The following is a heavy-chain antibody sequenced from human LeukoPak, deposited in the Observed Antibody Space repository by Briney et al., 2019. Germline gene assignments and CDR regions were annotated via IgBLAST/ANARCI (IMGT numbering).Heavy chain of an antibody. CDR2: IYDNGDA. CDR1: GFTVSSNY. J-gene: IGHJ4*02. CDR3: AGGSRRDGYDY. V-gene: IGHV3-53*04. Sequence: GGSLRLSCAASGFTVSSNYMSWVRQAPGKGLEWVSAIYDNGDAYSADSVKGRFTISRHNSKNTLYLQMNSLRPEDTAMYYCAGGSRRDGYDYWGQGTLVTVSS. D-gene: IGHD5-24*01.